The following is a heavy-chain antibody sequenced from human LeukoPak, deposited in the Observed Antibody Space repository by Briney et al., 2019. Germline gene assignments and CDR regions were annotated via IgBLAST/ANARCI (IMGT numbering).Heavy chain of an antibody. Sequence: GGSLRLSCAASGFTFRSEWMSWVRQAPGKGPEWVANIRQAGSDKNYLDSVRGRFTITRDNAKCSLYLQMNTLRAEDSAVYYCARGPYWGQGTLVTASS. CDR3: ARGPY. J-gene: IGHJ4*02. CDR2: IRQAGSDK. CDR1: GFTFRSEW. V-gene: IGHV3-7*01.